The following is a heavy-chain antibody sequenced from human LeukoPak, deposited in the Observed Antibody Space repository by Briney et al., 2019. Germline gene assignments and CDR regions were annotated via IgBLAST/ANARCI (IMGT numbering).Heavy chain of an antibody. CDR1: GFTFTTYF. D-gene: IGHD6-13*01. V-gene: IGHV1-2*02. Sequence: ASVRVSCKASGFTFTTYFMHWVRQAPGQGLEWMGWINPYSGATNSAQKFQGRVTMTRDTSISTAYMELSMLTSDDTAVYYCGRATYTSIWFHDAFDIWGQGTWVTVSS. CDR3: GRATYTSIWFHDAFDI. CDR2: INPYSGAT. J-gene: IGHJ3*02.